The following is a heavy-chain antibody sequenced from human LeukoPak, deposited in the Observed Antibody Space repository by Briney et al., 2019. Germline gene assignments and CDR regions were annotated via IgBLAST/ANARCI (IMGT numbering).Heavy chain of an antibody. J-gene: IGHJ5*02. CDR3: ARTGVRLAYNWFDP. D-gene: IGHD6-19*01. Sequence: SETLSLTCTVSGGSISSYYWSWIRQPPGKGLEWIGYIYYSGSTNYNPSLKSRVTISVDTSKNQFSLKLSSVTAADTAVYYCARTGVRLAYNWFDPWGQGTLVTVSS. V-gene: IGHV4-59*01. CDR1: GGSISSYY. CDR2: IYYSGST.